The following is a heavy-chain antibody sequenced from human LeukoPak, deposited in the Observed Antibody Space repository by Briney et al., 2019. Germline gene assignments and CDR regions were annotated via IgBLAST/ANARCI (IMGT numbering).Heavy chain of an antibody. V-gene: IGHV4-39*01. CDR1: GGSISSSSYY. D-gene: IGHD6-19*01. CDR2: IYYSGST. Sequence: SETLSLTCTVSGGSISSSSYYWGWIRQPPGKGLEWIGSIYYSGSTYYNPSLKSRVTISVDTSKNQFSLKLSPVTAADTAVYYCARLQTAVAGFDYWGQGTLVTVSS. CDR3: ARLQTAVAGFDY. J-gene: IGHJ4*02.